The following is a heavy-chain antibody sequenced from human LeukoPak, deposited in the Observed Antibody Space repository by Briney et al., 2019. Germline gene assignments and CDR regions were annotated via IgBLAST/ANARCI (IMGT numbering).Heavy chain of an antibody. V-gene: IGHV3-23*01. D-gene: IGHD6-13*01. Sequence: GGSLRLSCAASGFTFSSYAMSWVRQAPGKGLEWVSAISGSGGSTYYADSVKGRFTISRDNSKNTLYLQMNSLRAEDTAVYYCAKVHSSRSGIAPWFDPWGQGTLVTVSS. J-gene: IGHJ5*02. CDR2: ISGSGGST. CDR1: GFTFSSYA. CDR3: AKVHSSRSGIAPWFDP.